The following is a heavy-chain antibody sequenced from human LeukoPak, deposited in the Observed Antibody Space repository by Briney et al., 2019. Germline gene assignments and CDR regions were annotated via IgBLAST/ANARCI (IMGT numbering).Heavy chain of an antibody. V-gene: IGHV4-30-2*01. J-gene: IGHJ3*02. CDR3: ARGVRASRAFDI. D-gene: IGHD1-26*01. CDR1: GGSISSGGYY. CDR2: IYHSGST. Sequence: PSQTLSLTCTVSGGSISSGGYYWSWIRQPPGKGLEWIGYIYHSGSTYYNPSLKSRVTISVDRSKNQFSLKLSSVTAADTAVYYCARGVRASRAFDIWGQGTMVTVSS.